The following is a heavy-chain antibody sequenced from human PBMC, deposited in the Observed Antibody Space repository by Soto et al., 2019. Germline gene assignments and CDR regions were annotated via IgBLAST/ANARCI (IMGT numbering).Heavy chain of an antibody. CDR3: ASGCMAAFDT. CDR2: IYYSGST. Sequence: PSETLSLTCNVTGDSIKTHYWSWIRQPPGKGLEWIGYIYYSGSTLYNPSLKRRVTIPVDTAKNQFSLRLNSLTAADTAVYYCASGCMAAFDTWGQGTLVTVSS. V-gene: IGHV4-59*11. D-gene: IGHD2-8*01. CDR1: GDSIKTHY. J-gene: IGHJ5*02.